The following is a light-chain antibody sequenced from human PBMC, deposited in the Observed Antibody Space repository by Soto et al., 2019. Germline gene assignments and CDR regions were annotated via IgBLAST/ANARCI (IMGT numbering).Light chain of an antibody. CDR1: QTVSSY. V-gene: IGKV3D-15*01. Sequence: IGMTQSPAPLSVSPGERATLSCRASQTVSSYLAWYQQKAGQAPSLLIYGVSSRATGVPVSFSGSGSGTEFTLTINSLQSEDFAVYYCQQYHNWPPWTFGQGTKVDIK. J-gene: IGKJ1*01. CDR3: QQYHNWPPWT. CDR2: GVS.